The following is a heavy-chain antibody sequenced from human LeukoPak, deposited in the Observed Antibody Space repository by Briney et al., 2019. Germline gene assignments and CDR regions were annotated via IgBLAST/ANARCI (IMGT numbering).Heavy chain of an antibody. V-gene: IGHV1-46*01. J-gene: IGHJ4*02. D-gene: IGHD1-26*01. CDR1: GYTFTSYY. CDR3: ARDLGGSYSAFDY. Sequence: ASVKVSCKASGYTFTSYYMHWVRQAPGQGLEWMGIINPSGGSTSYAQKFQGRVTMTRDTSISTAYMELSRLRSDDTAVYYCARDLGGSYSAFDYWGQGTLVTVSS. CDR2: INPSGGST.